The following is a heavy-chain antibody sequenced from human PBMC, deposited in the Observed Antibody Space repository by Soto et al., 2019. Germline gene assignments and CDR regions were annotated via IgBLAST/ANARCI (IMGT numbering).Heavy chain of an antibody. Sequence: QVQLVQSGAEVKKPGASVKVSCKASGYSFSSSSISWVRQAPGQGLEWMGWISAVNGNTNYAQKFQGRGTMTTDTSTSTAYMEMRSLRSDDTAVYYCARGWTLGDNWGQGTLVTVSS. CDR1: GYSFSSSS. J-gene: IGHJ4*02. CDR2: ISAVNGNT. D-gene: IGHD2-15*01. V-gene: IGHV1-18*04. CDR3: ARGWTLGDN.